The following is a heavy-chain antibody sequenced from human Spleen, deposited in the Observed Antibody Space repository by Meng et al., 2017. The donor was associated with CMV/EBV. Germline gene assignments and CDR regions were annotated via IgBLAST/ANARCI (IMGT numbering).Heavy chain of an antibody. CDR1: GGTFSSYT. J-gene: IGHJ5*02. V-gene: IGHV1-18*01. D-gene: IGHD6-13*01. CDR3: ARAEYSITQIDWFDP. CDR2: ISAYNGNT. Sequence: ASVKVSCKASGGTFSSYTINWVRQAPGQGLECMGWISAYNGNTNYAQKFQGRVTMTTDTSTSTAYMELRSLRSDDTAVYYCARAEYSITQIDWFDPWGQGTLVTVSS.